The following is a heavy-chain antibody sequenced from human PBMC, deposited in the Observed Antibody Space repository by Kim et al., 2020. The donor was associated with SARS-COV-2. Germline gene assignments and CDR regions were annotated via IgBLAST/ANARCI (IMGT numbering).Heavy chain of an antibody. CDR2: IYYSGST. CDR1: GGSISSYY. CDR3: ARLLGSSHSRGP. D-gene: IGHD6-13*01. V-gene: IGHV4-59*01. J-gene: IGHJ5*02. Sequence: SETLSLTCTVSGGSISSYYWSWIRQPPGKGLEWIGYIYYSGSTNYNPSLKSRVTISVDTSKNQFSLKLSSVTAADTAVYYCARLLGSSHSRGPWGQGTLVTVSS.